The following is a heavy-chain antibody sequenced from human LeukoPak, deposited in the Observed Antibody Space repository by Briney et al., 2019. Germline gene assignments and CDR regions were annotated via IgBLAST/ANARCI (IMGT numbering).Heavy chain of an antibody. CDR1: GFTFSGSA. CDR3: RYYDILTGSYQPDY. Sequence: GGSLRLSCAASGFTFSGSAMHWVRQASGKGLEWVGRIRSKANNYATAYAASVKGRFTISRDDSKDTAYLQMNSLKTEDTAVYYCRYYDILTGSYQPDYWGQGTLVTVSS. CDR2: IRSKANNYAT. J-gene: IGHJ4*02. D-gene: IGHD3-9*01. V-gene: IGHV3-73*01.